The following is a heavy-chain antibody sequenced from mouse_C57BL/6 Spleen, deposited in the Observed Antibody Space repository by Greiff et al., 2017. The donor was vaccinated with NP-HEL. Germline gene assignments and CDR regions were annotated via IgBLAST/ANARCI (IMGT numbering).Heavy chain of an antibody. V-gene: IGHV1-15*01. CDR2: IDPETGGT. J-gene: IGHJ2*01. CDR3: TRPYGNYPFDY. CDR1: GYTFTDYE. Sequence: VQLVESGAELVRPGASVTLSCKASGYTFTDYEMHWVKQTPVHGLEWIGAIDPETGGTAYNQKFKGKAILTADKSSSTAYMELRSLTSEDSAVYYCTRPYGNYPFDYWGQGTTLTVSS. D-gene: IGHD2-1*01.